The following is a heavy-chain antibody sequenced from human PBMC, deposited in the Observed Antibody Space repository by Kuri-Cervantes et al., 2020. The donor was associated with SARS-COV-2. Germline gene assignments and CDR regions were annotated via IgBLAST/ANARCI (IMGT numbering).Heavy chain of an antibody. CDR1: GFTVSTNF. D-gene: IGHD5-24*01. J-gene: IGHJ4*01. V-gene: IGHV3-53*01. Sequence: GGSLRLSCAASGFTVSTNFMNFFRQSAGKGLEWVSSLNPGGATFYADSVKGRFTISTDTSKNIVFLQMNNLRVDDTAVYYCARGMAGTPRYFDCWGRGTLVTVSS. CDR3: ARGMAGTPRYFDC. CDR2: LNPGGAT.